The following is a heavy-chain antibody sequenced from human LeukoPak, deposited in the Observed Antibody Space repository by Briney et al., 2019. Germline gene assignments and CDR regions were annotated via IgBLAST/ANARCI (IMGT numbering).Heavy chain of an antibody. CDR1: GYTFTGYY. D-gene: IGHD6-19*01. J-gene: IGHJ5*02. CDR3: ARDSSGWYRGWFDP. CDR2: INPNSGGT. V-gene: IGHV1-2*02. Sequence: ASVRVSCKASGYTFTGYYMHWVRQAPGQGLEWMGWINPNSGGTNYAQKFQGRVTMTRDTSISTAYMELSRLRSDDTAAYYCARDSSGWYRGWFDPWGQGTLVTVSS.